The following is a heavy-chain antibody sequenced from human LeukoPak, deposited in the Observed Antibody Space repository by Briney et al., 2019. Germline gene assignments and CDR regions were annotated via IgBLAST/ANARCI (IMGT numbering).Heavy chain of an antibody. CDR2: IYYSEST. Sequence: SETLSLTCTVSGGSISSSSYYWGWIRQPPGQGLEWIGSIYYSESTYYNPSLKSRVTISVATSKNQFSLKLSSVTAADTAVYYGPFGRVGAPDYWGQGTLVTVSS. V-gene: IGHV4-39*01. J-gene: IGHJ4*02. CDR3: PFGRVGAPDY. D-gene: IGHD1-26*01. CDR1: GGSISSSSYY.